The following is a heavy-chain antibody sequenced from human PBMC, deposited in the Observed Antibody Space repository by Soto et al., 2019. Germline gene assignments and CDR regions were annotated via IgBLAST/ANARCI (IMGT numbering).Heavy chain of an antibody. CDR1: GGSIRDYF. J-gene: IGHJ5*02. CDR3: AHRVNMARGPYNYFGP. V-gene: IGHV4-59*01. D-gene: IGHD3-10*01. Sequence: SETLSLTCTVSGGSIRDYFWTWIRQPPGKGLEWIGYIYYSGRTNYNPSLKSRVSISVDTSKNHFSLQLRSVTDMDPVDTATYYCAHRVNMARGPYNYFGPWGQGTLVTVSS. CDR2: IYYSGRT.